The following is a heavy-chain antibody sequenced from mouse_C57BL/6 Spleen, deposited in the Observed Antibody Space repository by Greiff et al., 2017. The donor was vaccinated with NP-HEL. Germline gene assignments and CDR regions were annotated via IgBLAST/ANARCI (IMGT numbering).Heavy chain of an antibody. D-gene: IGHD2-5*01. V-gene: IGHV14-4*01. J-gene: IGHJ3*01. CDR3: TIYYSNYAY. Sequence: VQLQQSGAELVRPGASVKLSCTASGFNIKDDYMHWVKQRPEQGLEWIGWIDPENGDTEYASKFQGQATITADTSSNTAYLQLSSLTSEDTAVYYCTIYYSNYAYWGQGTLVTVSA. CDR2: IDPENGDT. CDR1: GFNIKDDY.